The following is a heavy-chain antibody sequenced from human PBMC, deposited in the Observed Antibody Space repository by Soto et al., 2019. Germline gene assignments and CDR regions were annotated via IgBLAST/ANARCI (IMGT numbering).Heavy chain of an antibody. CDR1: GYTFTSYG. CDR3: ARDLSDGNFDS. Sequence: QVQLVQSGAEVKKPGASVKVSCKASGYTFTSYGISWVRQAPGQGLEWMGWISAYNGNTNYAQKRKGRVTMTTATSTSTAEMKLRSLGAGDTAVYYCARDLSDGNFDSWGQGTLVTVSS. D-gene: IGHD4-17*01. CDR2: ISAYNGNT. V-gene: IGHV1-18*01. J-gene: IGHJ4*02.